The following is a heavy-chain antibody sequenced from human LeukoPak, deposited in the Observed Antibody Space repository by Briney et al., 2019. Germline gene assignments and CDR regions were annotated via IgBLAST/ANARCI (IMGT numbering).Heavy chain of an antibody. Sequence: SETLSLTCAVYGGSFSGYYWSWIRQPPGKGLEWIGEINHSGSTNYNPSLKSRVTISVDTSKNQFSLKLSSVTAADTAVSYCARGVYQLVLVFDYWGQGTLVTVSS. J-gene: IGHJ4*02. D-gene: IGHD2-2*01. V-gene: IGHV4-34*01. CDR3: ARGVYQLVLVFDY. CDR1: GGSFSGYY. CDR2: INHSGST.